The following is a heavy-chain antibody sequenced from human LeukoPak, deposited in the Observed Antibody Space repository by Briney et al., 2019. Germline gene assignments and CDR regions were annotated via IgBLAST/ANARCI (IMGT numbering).Heavy chain of an antibody. CDR2: INSDGSST. J-gene: IGHJ4*02. V-gene: IGHV3-74*01. CDR3: ARAWEYCSSTSCFTLDY. Sequence: GGSLRLSCAASGFTFSSYWMHWVRQAPGKGLVWVSRINSDGSSTSYADSVKGRFTISRDNAKNTLYLQMNSLRAEDTAVYYCARAWEYCSSTSCFTLDYWGQGTLVTVSS. D-gene: IGHD2-2*02. CDR1: GFTFSSYW.